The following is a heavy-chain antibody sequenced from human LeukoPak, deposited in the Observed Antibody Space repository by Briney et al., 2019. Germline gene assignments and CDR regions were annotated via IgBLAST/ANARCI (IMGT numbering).Heavy chain of an antibody. CDR2: INHSGST. D-gene: IGHD3-22*01. V-gene: IGHV4-34*01. CDR1: GGSLSGYY. Sequence: SETLSLTCAVYGGSLSGYYWSWIRQPPGKGLEWIGEINHSGSTNYNPSLKSRVTISVDTSKNQFSLKLSSVTAADTAVYYCARRGGLTYYYDSSGYFFRTTDAFDIWGQGTMVTVSS. J-gene: IGHJ3*02. CDR3: ARRGGLTYYYDSSGYFFRTTDAFDI.